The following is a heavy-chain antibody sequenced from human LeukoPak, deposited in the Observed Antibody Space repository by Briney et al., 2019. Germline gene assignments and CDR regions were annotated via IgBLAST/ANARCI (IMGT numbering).Heavy chain of an antibody. CDR3: ARDWYHAIDY. J-gene: IGHJ4*02. Sequence: PGGSLRLSCAASGFTVSSNYMSWVRQAPGKGLEWVSVIYSGGSTHYTDSVKGRFTISRDNSKNTLYLQMDSLRAEDTAVYYCARDWYHAIDYWGQGTLVTVSS. V-gene: IGHV3-66*01. CDR2: IYSGGST. CDR1: GFTVSSNY. D-gene: IGHD2-2*01.